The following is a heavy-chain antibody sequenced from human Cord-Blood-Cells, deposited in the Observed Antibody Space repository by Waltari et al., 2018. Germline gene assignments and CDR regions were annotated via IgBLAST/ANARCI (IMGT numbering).Heavy chain of an antibody. CDR3: ARGSTNWNDASFDY. V-gene: IGHV6-1*01. CDR2: TYYRSKWYN. J-gene: IGHJ4*02. D-gene: IGHD1-1*01. CDR1: GDSVSSNSAA. Sequence: QVQLQQSGPGLVKPSQTLSLTCAISGDSVSSNSAAWNWSRPSPSRGLEWLGRTYYRSKWYNDYAVAVKSRITINPDTSKNQFSLQLNSVTPEDTAVYYCARGSTNWNDASFDYWGQGTLVTVSS.